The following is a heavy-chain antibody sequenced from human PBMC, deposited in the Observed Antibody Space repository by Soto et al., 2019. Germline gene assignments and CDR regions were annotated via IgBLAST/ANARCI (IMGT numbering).Heavy chain of an antibody. Sequence: VPLVQSGAEVKKPGASVKVSCKASGYTFTSYGISWVRQAPGQGLEWMGWISAYNGNTNYAQKLQGRVTMTTDTSTSTAYMELRSLRSDDTAVYYCARDHGPYYYGSGSYLPDYWGQGTLVTVSS. D-gene: IGHD3-10*01. V-gene: IGHV1-18*01. CDR1: GYTFTSYG. CDR3: ARDHGPYYYGSGSYLPDY. J-gene: IGHJ4*02. CDR2: ISAYNGNT.